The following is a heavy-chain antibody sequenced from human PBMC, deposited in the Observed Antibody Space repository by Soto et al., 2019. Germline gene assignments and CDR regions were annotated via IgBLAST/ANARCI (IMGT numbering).Heavy chain of an antibody. Sequence: EVQLVESGGGLVKPGGSLRLSCAASGFTFSTYSMNWVRQAPGKGREWVSSISSRSSYIYYADSVKGRFTISRDNAKNSLYLQMNSLRPEDTAVYYCASVFVGATAHDAFDMWGQGTMVTVCS. J-gene: IGHJ3*02. CDR1: GFTFSTYS. CDR3: ASVFVGATAHDAFDM. V-gene: IGHV3-21*01. CDR2: ISSRSSYI. D-gene: IGHD1-26*01.